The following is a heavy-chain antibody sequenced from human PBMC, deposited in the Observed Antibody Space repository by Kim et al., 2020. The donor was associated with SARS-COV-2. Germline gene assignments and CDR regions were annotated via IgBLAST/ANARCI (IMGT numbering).Heavy chain of an antibody. CDR1: GFTFSSSG. J-gene: IGHJ6*02. CDR2: ISYDGSNK. Sequence: GGSLRLSCAASGFTFSSSGMHWVRQAPGKGLEWVAVISYDGSNKYYADSVKGRFTISRDNSKNTLYLQMNSLRAEDTAVYYCAKVRNMVRGVIPLGMDVWGQETTITVSS. V-gene: IGHV3-30*18. CDR3: AKVRNMVRGVIPLGMDV. D-gene: IGHD3-10*01.